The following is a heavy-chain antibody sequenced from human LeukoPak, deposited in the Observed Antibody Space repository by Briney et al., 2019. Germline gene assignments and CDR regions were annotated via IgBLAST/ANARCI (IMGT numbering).Heavy chain of an antibody. CDR2: INHSGST. J-gene: IGHJ5*02. CDR1: GGSISSGGYY. CDR3: AEYSYGYWFDP. D-gene: IGHD5-18*01. V-gene: IGHV4-30-2*01. Sequence: PSQTLSLTCTFSGGSISSGGYYWSWIRQPPGKGLEWIGEINHSGSTNYNPSLKSRVTISVDTSKNQFSLKLSSVTAADTAVYYCAEYSYGYWFDPWGQGTLVTVSS.